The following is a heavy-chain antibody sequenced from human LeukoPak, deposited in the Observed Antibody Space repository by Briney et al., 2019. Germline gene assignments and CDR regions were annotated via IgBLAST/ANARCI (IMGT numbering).Heavy chain of an antibody. J-gene: IGHJ4*02. CDR1: GFTFSSYS. D-gene: IGHD5-18*01. CDR3: ARARGYSYGYSDY. Sequence: GGSLRLSCAASGFTFSSYSMNWVRQAPGKGLEWVAYISSSSNTIDSADSVKGRFTISRDNAKNSFYLQVNSLRAEDTAVYYCARARGYSYGYSDYWGQGTLVTVPS. CDR2: ISSSSNTI. V-gene: IGHV3-48*01.